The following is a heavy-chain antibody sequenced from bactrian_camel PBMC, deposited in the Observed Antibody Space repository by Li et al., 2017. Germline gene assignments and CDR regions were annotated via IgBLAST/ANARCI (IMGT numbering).Heavy chain of an antibody. J-gene: IGHJ4*01. CDR3: AADPAATCPDWRPFTH. Sequence: QVQLVESGGASVQAGESLILSCTGSGYTYSTYCMGWFRQAPGKEREGVAAIYGGGFNKYYADSVKGRFAISKDNDKNIVYLQLNDLRPEDTAMYYCAADPAATCPDWRPFTHWGQGTQVTVS. V-gene: IGHV3-3*01. CDR2: IYGGGFNK. CDR1: GYTYSTYC. D-gene: IGHD1*01.